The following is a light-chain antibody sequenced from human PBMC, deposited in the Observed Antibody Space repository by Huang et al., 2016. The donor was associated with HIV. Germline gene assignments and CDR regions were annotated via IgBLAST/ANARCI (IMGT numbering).Light chain of an antibody. Sequence: EIVLTQSPGTLSLAPGERATLACRASQRVITNYLAWYQQKPGQVPRLLIYDASSRATGIPDRFSGSGSGTDVTSTISRLEPEERGVYFCQQSGISPWTFGQGTKVEIK. CDR3: QQSGISPWT. CDR2: DAS. CDR1: QRVITNY. J-gene: IGKJ1*01. V-gene: IGKV3-20*01.